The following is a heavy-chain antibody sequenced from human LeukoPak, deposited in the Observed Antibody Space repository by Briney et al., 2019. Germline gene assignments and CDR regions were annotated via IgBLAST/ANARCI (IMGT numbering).Heavy chain of an antibody. CDR1: GFTFSSYE. V-gene: IGHV3-48*03. J-gene: IGHJ5*02. D-gene: IGHD1-26*01. Sequence: PGGSLRLSCAASGFTFSSYEMNWVRQAPGKGLEWVSSISDSGTIIHYADSVKGRFTISRDNAKNSLYLQMNSLRDEDTAVYYCARGAPPRDSGSYSDRWGQGTLVTVSS. CDR2: ISDSGTII. CDR3: ARGAPPRDSGSYSDR.